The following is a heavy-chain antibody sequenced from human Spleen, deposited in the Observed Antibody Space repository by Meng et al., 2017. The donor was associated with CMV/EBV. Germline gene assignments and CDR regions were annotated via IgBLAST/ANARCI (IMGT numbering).Heavy chain of an antibody. CDR1: GFTFSSYS. CDR2: IKQDGSEK. J-gene: IGHJ6*02. CDR3: ARVLRQYYDFWSGPEYGMDV. D-gene: IGHD3-3*01. Sequence: GESLKISCAASGFTFSSYSMNWVRQAPGKGLEWVANIKQDGSEKYYVDSVKGRFTISRDNAKNSLYLQMNSLRAEDTAVYYCARVLRQYYDFWSGPEYGMDVWGQGTTVTVSS. V-gene: IGHV3-7*01.